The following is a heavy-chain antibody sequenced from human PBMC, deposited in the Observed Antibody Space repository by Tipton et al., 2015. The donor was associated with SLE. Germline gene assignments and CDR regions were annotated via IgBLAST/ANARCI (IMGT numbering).Heavy chain of an antibody. CDR2: IHHSGST. J-gene: IGHJ5*02. CDR3: ARRGSGGSLDL. D-gene: IGHD2-15*01. CDR1: RGSISNYY. Sequence: TLSLTCTVSRGSISNYYWSWIRQPAGKGLEWIGRIHHSGSTTNNPSLNSRVTISRDTSKNEFSLQLASVTAADTAVYHCARRGSGGSLDLWGQGALVTVSS. V-gene: IGHV4-4*07.